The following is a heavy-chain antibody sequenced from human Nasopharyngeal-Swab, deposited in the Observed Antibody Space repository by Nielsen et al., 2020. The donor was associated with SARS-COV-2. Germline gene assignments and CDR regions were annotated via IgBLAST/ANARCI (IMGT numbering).Heavy chain of an antibody. J-gene: IGHJ4*02. V-gene: IGHV3-74*01. Sequence: ESLKISCVASGVIFSKYWMHWVRQAPGKGLVWVSRVNEDGSRTDYADSVRGRFTISRDNAKNTLYLQMNSLRVEDTAVYYCVKHQGSSSDQWGQGTLVTVSS. CDR2: VNEDGSRT. CDR1: GVIFSKYW. CDR3: VKHQGSSSDQ.